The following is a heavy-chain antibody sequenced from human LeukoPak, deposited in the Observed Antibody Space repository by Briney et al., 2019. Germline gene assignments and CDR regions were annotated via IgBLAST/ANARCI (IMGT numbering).Heavy chain of an antibody. Sequence: PGGSLRLSCAASGFTFSSYAMSWVRQAPGKGLEWVSVSSGSGGSTYSADSVKGRFTISRDNSKNTLYLQMNSLRAEETAVYYCAKDRPNWGLRYYFDYWGQGTLVTVSS. J-gene: IGHJ4*02. CDR1: GFTFSSYA. CDR2: SSGSGGST. V-gene: IGHV3-23*01. CDR3: AKDRPNWGLRYYFDY. D-gene: IGHD7-27*01.